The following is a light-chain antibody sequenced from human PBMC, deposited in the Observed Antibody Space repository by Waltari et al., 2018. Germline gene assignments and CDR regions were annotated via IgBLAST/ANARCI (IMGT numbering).Light chain of an antibody. CDR3: NSYTTSSTRV. J-gene: IGLJ1*01. CDR2: DVN. V-gene: IGLV2-14*03. CDR1: NSDVGGYNY. Sequence: QSALTQPASVSGSPGQSITLSCTGPNSDVGGYNYVSWYQQHPGKAPKLVIFDVNNRPSGVSTRFSGSKSGNTASLTISGLLTEDEADYYCNSYTTSSTRVFGTGTKVTVL.